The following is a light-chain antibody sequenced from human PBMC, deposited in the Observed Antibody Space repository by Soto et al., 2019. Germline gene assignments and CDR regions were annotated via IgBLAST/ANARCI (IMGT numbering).Light chain of an antibody. CDR3: QQRSNWPT. J-gene: IGKJ1*01. V-gene: IGKV3-11*01. CDR1: QSVSSY. CDR2: DAS. Sequence: EIVLTQSPATLSLSPGERATLSCMACQSVSSYLAWYQQKPGQAPRLLIYDASNRATGIPARFSGSGSGTDFTLTISSLEPEDFAVYYCQQRSNWPTFGQGTKVEIK.